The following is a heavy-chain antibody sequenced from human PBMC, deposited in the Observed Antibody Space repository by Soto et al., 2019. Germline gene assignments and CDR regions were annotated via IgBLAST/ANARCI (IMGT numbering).Heavy chain of an antibody. D-gene: IGHD6-19*01. J-gene: IGHJ4*02. CDR3: ARVQTYSSSWYHFDY. Sequence: QVQLVQSGSEVKRPGASVKVSCKASGYTFTDYYMHWVRQAPGQGLEWMGIINPSGGNTKYAQKIQGRVNMQRETSTSTVYMELSSLRSEDTAVYYCARVQTYSSSWYHFDYWGQGTLVTVSS. V-gene: IGHV1-46*01. CDR2: INPSGGNT. CDR1: GYTFTDYY.